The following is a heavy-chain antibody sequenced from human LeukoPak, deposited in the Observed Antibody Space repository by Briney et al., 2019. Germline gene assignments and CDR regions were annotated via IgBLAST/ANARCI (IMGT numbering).Heavy chain of an antibody. Sequence: SETLSLTCTVSGASINSGTYYWSWIRQPAGKGLEWVGRIYTSGSTNYNPSLKSRVAISVDTSKNQFSLKLSSVTAADTAVYYCARHGRYYDILTGYYYWFDPWGQGTLVTVSS. CDR1: GASINSGTYY. CDR2: IYTSGST. D-gene: IGHD3-9*01. J-gene: IGHJ5*02. CDR3: ARHGRYYDILTGYYYWFDP. V-gene: IGHV4-61*02.